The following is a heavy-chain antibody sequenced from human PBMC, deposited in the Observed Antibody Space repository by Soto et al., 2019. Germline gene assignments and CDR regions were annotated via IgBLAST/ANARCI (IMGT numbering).Heavy chain of an antibody. D-gene: IGHD3-3*01. J-gene: IGHJ6*03. CDR2: ISSSSSTI. CDR3: AREFLEWSAPYYYYMDV. Sequence: GGSLRLSCAASGFTFSSYSMNWVRQAPGKGLEWVSYISSSSSTIYYADSVKGRFTISRDNAKNSLYLQMNSLRAEDTAVYYCAREFLEWSAPYYYYMDVWGKGTTVTVSS. V-gene: IGHV3-48*01. CDR1: GFTFSSYS.